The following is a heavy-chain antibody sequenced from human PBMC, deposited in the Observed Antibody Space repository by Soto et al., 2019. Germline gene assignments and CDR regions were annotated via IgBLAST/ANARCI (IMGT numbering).Heavy chain of an antibody. J-gene: IGHJ6*02. D-gene: IGHD6-13*01. CDR1: GYTFTSYG. CDR2: SSAYDDNT. V-gene: IGHV1-18*04. Sequence: QVQLVQSGAEVKKPGASVQVSCKASGYTFTSYGINWVRQAPGQGLAWMGWSSAYDDNTNYAQKLQGRVTMPTDTSTSTAYMELRGLIADDTAVYYCARNIAALYGMDVWGQGTTVTVSS. CDR3: ARNIAALYGMDV.